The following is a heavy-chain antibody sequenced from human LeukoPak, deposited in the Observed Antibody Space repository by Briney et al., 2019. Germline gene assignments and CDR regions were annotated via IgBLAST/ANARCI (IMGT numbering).Heavy chain of an antibody. CDR3: ARDGGRFLEWLFIFDY. Sequence: GGSLRLSCAASGFTFSSYGMHWVRQAPGKGLEWVAFIRYDGSNKYYADSVKGRFTISRDNSKNTLYLQMNSLRAEDTAVYYCARDGGRFLEWLFIFDYWGQGTLVTVSS. J-gene: IGHJ4*02. CDR1: GFTFSSYG. D-gene: IGHD3-3*01. V-gene: IGHV3-30*02. CDR2: IRYDGSNK.